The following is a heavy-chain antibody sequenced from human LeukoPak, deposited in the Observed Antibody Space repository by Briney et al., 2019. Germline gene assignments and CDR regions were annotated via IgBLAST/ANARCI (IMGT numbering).Heavy chain of an antibody. CDR1: GYRFSEYW. V-gene: IGHV5-51*01. Sequence: GESLKISCKGSGYRFSEYWIGWVRQMPGKGLEWMGIIYPDDSDTRYSPSFQGQVTISADKSVSTAYLQWSSLKASDTAIYYCARRKYDFAYGMDVWGQGTTVTVSS. CDR2: IYPDDSDT. CDR3: ARRKYDFAYGMDV. J-gene: IGHJ6*02. D-gene: IGHD3-3*01.